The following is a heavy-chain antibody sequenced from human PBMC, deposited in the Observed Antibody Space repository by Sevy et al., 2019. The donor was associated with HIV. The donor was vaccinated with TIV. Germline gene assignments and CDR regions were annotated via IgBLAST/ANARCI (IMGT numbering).Heavy chain of an antibody. CDR2: ISYDGSNK. D-gene: IGHD3-10*01. CDR1: GFTFSSYA. J-gene: IGHJ5*02. Sequence: GGSLRLSCAASGFTFSSYAMHWVRQAPGKGLEWVVVISYDGSNKYYADSVKGRFTISRDNSKNTLYLQMNSLRAEDTAVYYCAREQRGVQDWFDPWGQGTLVTVSS. V-gene: IGHV3-30-3*01. CDR3: AREQRGVQDWFDP.